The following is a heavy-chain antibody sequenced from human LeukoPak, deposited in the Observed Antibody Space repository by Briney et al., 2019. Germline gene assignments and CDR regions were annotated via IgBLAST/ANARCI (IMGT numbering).Heavy chain of an antibody. CDR2: IKQRGTET. V-gene: IGHV3-7*03. CDR3: AKQAGWGGYFSFLPFDF. D-gene: IGHD3-3*01. Sequence: GGSLRLSCATPGFPFCNYLMRWVRPAPGEGLGWVGNIKQRGTETYYVDSVKGRFTISRDNSKNTLFLQMNSLRADDTAVYFCAKQAGWGGYFSFLPFDFWGRGTLVTVSS. J-gene: IGHJ4*02. CDR1: GFPFCNYL.